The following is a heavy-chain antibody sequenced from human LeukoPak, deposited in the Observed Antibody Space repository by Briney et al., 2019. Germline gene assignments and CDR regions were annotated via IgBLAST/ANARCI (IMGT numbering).Heavy chain of an antibody. CDR1: GFTFSSYW. Sequence: PGGSLRLSCAASGFTFSSYWMSWIRQAPGKGLEWLANIKQDGSEKYYVDSVKGRFTISRDNAKNSLYLQMNSLRAEDTAVYYCARRYFDWFLGAGGSLDIWGQGTMVTVSS. J-gene: IGHJ3*02. D-gene: IGHD3-9*01. CDR2: IKQDGSEK. V-gene: IGHV3-7*01. CDR3: ARRYFDWFLGAGGSLDI.